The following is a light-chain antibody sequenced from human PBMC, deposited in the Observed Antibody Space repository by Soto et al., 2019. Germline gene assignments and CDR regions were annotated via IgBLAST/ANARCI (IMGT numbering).Light chain of an antibody. CDR1: SSDVGGYNY. V-gene: IGLV2-14*01. CDR2: EVS. J-gene: IGLJ2*01. CDR3: SSDTSSSTLV. Sequence: QSALTQPASVSGSPGQSITISCTGTSSDVGGYNYVSWYQQHPGKAPKLMIYEVSYRPSGVSNRFSASKSGNTASLTISGLQAEDEADYYCSSDTSSSTLVFGGGTQLTVL.